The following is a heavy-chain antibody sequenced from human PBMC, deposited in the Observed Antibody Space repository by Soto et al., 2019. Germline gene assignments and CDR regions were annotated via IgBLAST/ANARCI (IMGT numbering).Heavy chain of an antibody. CDR1: GGSISSGGYY. CDR3: AGVRYCSGGPSFTRFDL. D-gene: IGHD2-15*01. CDR2: IYCSGST. Sequence: QVQLQESGPGLVKPSQTLSLTCTVSGGSISSGGYYWSWIRQHPGKGLEWIGYIYCSGSTYYNPSPNSRLTITVHASNHQYPPKIHSATAPDTAAYEYAGVRYCSGGPSFTRFDLWGQGTLVTVSS. V-gene: IGHV4-31*03. J-gene: IGHJ5*02.